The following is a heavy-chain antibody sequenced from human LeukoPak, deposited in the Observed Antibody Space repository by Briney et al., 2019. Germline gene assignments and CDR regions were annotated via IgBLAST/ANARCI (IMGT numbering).Heavy chain of an antibody. J-gene: IGHJ3*02. Sequence: GGSLRLSCAASGFTFSSYAMHWVRQAPGKGLEWVAVISYDGSNKYYADSVKGRFTISRDNSKNTLYLQMNSLRAEDTAVYYCARDNSSSWYRWDDAFDIWGQGTMVTVSS. V-gene: IGHV3-30-3*01. CDR1: GFTFSSYA. CDR3: ARDNSSSWYRWDDAFDI. CDR2: ISYDGSNK. D-gene: IGHD6-13*01.